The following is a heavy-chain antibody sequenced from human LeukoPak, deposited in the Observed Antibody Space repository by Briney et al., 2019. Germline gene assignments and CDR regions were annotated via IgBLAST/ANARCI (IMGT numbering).Heavy chain of an antibody. J-gene: IGHJ4*02. CDR2: ITYTGST. D-gene: IGHD2-15*01. V-gene: IGHV4-59*08. Sequence: SETLSLTCTVSGGSITNYYWSWIRKPPGKGLEWIGHITYTGSTKYSPPLRSRVTISVDKPKRQFSLELRSVTAADPAVYYCARRVGYCGGDNCYESDSWGQGTLVTVSS. CDR1: GGSITNYY. CDR3: ARRVGYCGGDNCYESDS.